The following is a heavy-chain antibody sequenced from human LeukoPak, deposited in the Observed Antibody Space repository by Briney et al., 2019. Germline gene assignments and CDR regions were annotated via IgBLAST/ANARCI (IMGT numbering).Heavy chain of an antibody. CDR3: ARHFGYYAMDV. CDR2: ISSSSSYI. Sequence: GGSLRLSCAASGFTFSSYSMNWVRQAPGKGLEWVSYISSSSSYIYYADSVKGRFTISRDNAKNSLFLQMNSLRADDTAVYYCARHFGYYAMDVWGQGTTVTVSS. D-gene: IGHD3-3*01. J-gene: IGHJ6*02. CDR1: GFTFSSYS. V-gene: IGHV3-21*05.